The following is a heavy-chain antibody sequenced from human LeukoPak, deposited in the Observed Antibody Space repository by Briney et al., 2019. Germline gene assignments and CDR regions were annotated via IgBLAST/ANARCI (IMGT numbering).Heavy chain of an antibody. D-gene: IGHD2-2*01. CDR1: GYSFTNYW. CDR2: IDPSDSYS. CDR3: ARLTRHIVVVPAAILMDV. J-gene: IGHJ6*02. Sequence: GESLKISCKGSGYSFTNYWISWVRQMPGKGLEWMGRIDPSDSYSNYSPSFQGHVTISADKSISTAYLQWSSLKASDTAMYYCARLTRHIVVVPAAILMDVWGQGTTVTVSS. V-gene: IGHV5-10-1*01.